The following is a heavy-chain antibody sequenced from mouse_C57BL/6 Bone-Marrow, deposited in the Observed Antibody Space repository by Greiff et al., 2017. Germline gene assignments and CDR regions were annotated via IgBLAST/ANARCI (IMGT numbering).Heavy chain of an antibody. CDR3: ARRWLLPYYYAMDY. J-gene: IGHJ4*01. D-gene: IGHD2-3*01. CDR2: IHPNSGST. V-gene: IGHV1-64*01. Sequence: QVQLQQPGAELVKPGASVPLSCKASGYTFTSYWMHWVKQRPGQGLEWIGMIHPNSGSTNYNEKFKSKATLTVDTSSSTAYMQLSSLTSEDSAVYYCARRWLLPYYYAMDYWGQGTSVTVSS. CDR1: GYTFTSYW.